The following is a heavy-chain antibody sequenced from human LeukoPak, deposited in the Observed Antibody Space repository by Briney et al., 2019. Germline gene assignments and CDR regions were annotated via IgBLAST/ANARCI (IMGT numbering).Heavy chain of an antibody. J-gene: IGHJ6*03. D-gene: IGHD2-15*01. CDR1: GFTFSSYS. CDR2: ISSSSSYI. Sequence: GGSLRLSCAASGFTFSSYSMNWVRQAPGKGLEWVSSISSSSSYIYYADSVKGRFTISRDNAKNSLYLQMNSLGAEDTAVYYCARDALGYCSGGSCYSPTYYYMDVRGKGTTVTVSS. V-gene: IGHV3-21*01. CDR3: ARDALGYCSGGSCYSPTYYYMDV.